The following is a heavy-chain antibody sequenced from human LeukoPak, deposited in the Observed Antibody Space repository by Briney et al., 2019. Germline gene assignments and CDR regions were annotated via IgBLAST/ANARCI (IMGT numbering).Heavy chain of an antibody. D-gene: IGHD3-22*01. CDR1: GFTVSSNY. CDR3: TTDVYYYDSSGYYYFDY. J-gene: IGHJ4*02. CDR2: ISSSSSYI. V-gene: IGHV3-21*01. Sequence: GGSLRLSCAASGFTVSSNYMSWVRQAPGKGLEWVSSISSSSSYIYYADSVKGRFTISRDNAKNSLYLQMNSLRAEDTAVYYCTTDVYYYDSSGYYYFDYWGQGTLVTVSS.